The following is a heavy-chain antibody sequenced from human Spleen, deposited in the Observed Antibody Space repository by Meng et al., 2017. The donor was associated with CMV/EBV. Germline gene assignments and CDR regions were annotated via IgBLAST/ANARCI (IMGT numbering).Heavy chain of an antibody. CDR2: INWNGGST. CDR1: GFTFDDYG. Sequence: GGSLRLSCAASGFTFDDYGMSWVRQAPGKGLEWVSGINWNGGSTGYGDSVKGRFTISRDNSKNTLYLQMNSLRSEDTAVYYCAREGEQWLVLRGEKLDYWGQGTLVTVSS. CDR3: AREGEQWLVLRGEKLDY. D-gene: IGHD6-19*01. V-gene: IGHV3-20*04. J-gene: IGHJ4*02.